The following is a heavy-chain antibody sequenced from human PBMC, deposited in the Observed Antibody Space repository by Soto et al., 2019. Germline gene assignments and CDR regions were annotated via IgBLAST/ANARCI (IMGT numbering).Heavy chain of an antibody. Sequence: EVQLLESGGGLVQPGGSLRLSCAASGFTFSRHAMTWVRQAPGKGLEWVSSISENSGGTYYADSVKGRFTISRDNSKNTLYLQMNSRRAEDEALYYCARKPNGFDSWGQGTLVTVSS. CDR2: ISENSGGT. CDR1: GFTFSRHA. CDR3: ARKPNGFDS. V-gene: IGHV3-23*01. J-gene: IGHJ5*01.